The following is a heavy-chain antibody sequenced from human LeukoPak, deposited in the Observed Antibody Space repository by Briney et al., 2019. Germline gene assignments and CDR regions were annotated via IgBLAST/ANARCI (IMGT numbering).Heavy chain of an antibody. CDR3: ARVLWFGEPFDS. Sequence: GGSLRLSCAASGFTFSSYAMHWVRQAPGKGGGWVAVISYDGSNKYYADSVKGRFTISRDNSKNTLYLQMNSLRAEDTAVYYCARVLWFGEPFDSWGQGTLVTVSS. V-gene: IGHV3-30*04. J-gene: IGHJ4*02. CDR2: ISYDGSNK. CDR1: GFTFSSYA. D-gene: IGHD3-10*01.